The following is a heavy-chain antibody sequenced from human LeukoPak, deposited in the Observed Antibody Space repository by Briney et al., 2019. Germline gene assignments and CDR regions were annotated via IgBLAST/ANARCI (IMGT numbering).Heavy chain of an antibody. V-gene: IGHV3-74*01. Sequence: PGGSLRLSCAASGFTFSSYWMHWVRQAPGKGLVWVSRINTDGSSTSYADSVKGRFTISRDNAKNTLYLQMNSLRAEDTAVYYCARDRKWFGEVGYYYYMDVWGKGTTVTVSS. CDR1: GFTFSSYW. D-gene: IGHD3-10*01. CDR3: ARDRKWFGEVGYYYYMDV. J-gene: IGHJ6*03. CDR2: INTDGSST.